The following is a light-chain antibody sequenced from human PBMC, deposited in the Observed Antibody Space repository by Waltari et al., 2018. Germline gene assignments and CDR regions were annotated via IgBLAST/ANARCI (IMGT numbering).Light chain of an antibody. J-gene: IGLJ3*02. V-gene: IGLV2-8*01. Sequence: QSALTQPPSASGSPGQSVTISCTGTSSDFGGYNYVSWYHHHPGKAPKVIIYEGTKRPSGVPDRFSASRFGNTASLTVSGLQAEDEADYYCSSYAGNPVFGGGTKLTVL. CDR2: EGT. CDR3: SSYAGNPV. CDR1: SSDFGGYNY.